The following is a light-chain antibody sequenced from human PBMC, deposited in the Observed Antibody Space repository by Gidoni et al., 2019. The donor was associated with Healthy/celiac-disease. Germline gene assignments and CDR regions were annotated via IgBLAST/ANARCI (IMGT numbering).Light chain of an antibody. V-gene: IGKV1-39*01. J-gene: IGKJ3*01. CDR3: QQNYYTPPWG. Sequence: DIQMTQSPSSLSASVGDRVTITCRASQSISSYLNWYQQKPGKAPKLLIYAASSLQSGVPSRFSSGGSGADFTLTISSRQPDDYATYYCQQNYYTPPWGFXPXTKVDIK. CDR2: AAS. CDR1: QSISSY.